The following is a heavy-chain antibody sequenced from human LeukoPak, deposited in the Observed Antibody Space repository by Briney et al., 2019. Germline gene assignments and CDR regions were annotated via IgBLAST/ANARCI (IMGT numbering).Heavy chain of an antibody. CDR1: GYMFTNYY. CDR3: ARVPLGGSQLYSFDY. CDR2: INPSGGNT. D-gene: IGHD1-26*01. J-gene: IGHJ4*02. Sequence: ASVKVSCKASGYMFTNYYIHWVRQAPGQGLEWMGVINPSGGNTSYAEKFQGRVTMTRDTSTSTVYMELSSLRSDDTAVYYCARVPLGGSQLYSFDYWGQGTLVTVSS. V-gene: IGHV1-46*01.